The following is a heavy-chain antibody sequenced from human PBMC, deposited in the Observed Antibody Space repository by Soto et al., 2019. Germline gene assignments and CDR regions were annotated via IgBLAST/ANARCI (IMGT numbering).Heavy chain of an antibody. CDR1: GYTFTSYY. CDR2: IIPMFGTA. D-gene: IGHD2-21*02. V-gene: IGHV1-69*13. Sequence: SVKVSCKASGYTFTSYYMHWVRQAPGQGLEWMGGIIPMFGTANYEQRFQGRLTINADERTNTAYVELSTLRSEDSAVYYCASSSRKHCRGDTCFENWFDPWGQGTRVTVSS. J-gene: IGHJ5*02. CDR3: ASSSRKHCRGDTCFENWFDP.